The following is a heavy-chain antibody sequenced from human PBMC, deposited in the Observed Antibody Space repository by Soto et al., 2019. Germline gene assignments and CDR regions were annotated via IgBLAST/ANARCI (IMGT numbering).Heavy chain of an antibody. J-gene: IGHJ4*02. CDR2: IYPGDSDT. D-gene: IGHD3-22*01. CDR3: ARCPPFDYTYHADTSGDQYYFVY. V-gene: IGHV5-51*01. Sequence: GESLKISCNGSGYSFSTYWIAWVRQMPGKGLECMGVIYPGDSDTRYSPSFQGRVTISADKSISTAYLQWDSLTASDTAMYYCARCPPFDYTYHADTSGDQYYFVYWGQGALVTAYS. CDR1: GYSFSTYW.